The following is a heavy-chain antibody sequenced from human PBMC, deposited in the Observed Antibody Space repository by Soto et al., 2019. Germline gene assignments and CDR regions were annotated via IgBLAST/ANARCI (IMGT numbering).Heavy chain of an antibody. CDR2: VIPILVMA. V-gene: IGHV1-69*02. Sequence: QVQLVQSGAEVKKPGSSVKVSCEASGGTFSSYSFSWVRQAPGQGLEWMGRVIPILVMANYAQKFQGRVTITADKSTRTVYMERSRLRSEDTAVYYCARGGAVVVPGAVDRHNWFDPWGQGTLVTVSS. CDR1: GGTFSSYS. J-gene: IGHJ5*02. CDR3: ARGGAVVVPGAVDRHNWFDP. D-gene: IGHD2-2*01.